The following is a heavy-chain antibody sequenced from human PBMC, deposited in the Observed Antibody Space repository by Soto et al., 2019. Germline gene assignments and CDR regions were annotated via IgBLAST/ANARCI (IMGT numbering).Heavy chain of an antibody. Sequence: GESLKISCKGSGYSFTSYWISWVRQMPGKGLEWMGRIDPSDSYTNYSPSFQGHVTISADKSISTAYLQWSSLKASDTAMYYCARPNTYAGYYYGMDVWGQGTTVTVSS. CDR2: IDPSDSYT. D-gene: IGHD4-17*01. CDR3: ARPNTYAGYYYGMDV. J-gene: IGHJ6*02. CDR1: GYSFTSYW. V-gene: IGHV5-10-1*01.